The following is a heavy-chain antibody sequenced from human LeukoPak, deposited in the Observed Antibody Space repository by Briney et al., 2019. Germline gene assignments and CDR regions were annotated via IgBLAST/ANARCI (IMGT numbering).Heavy chain of an antibody. CDR2: IYYSGST. Sequence: SETLSLTCTVSGGSISSYYWIWIRRPPGKGLEWIGYIYYSGSTNYNPSLKSRVTISVDTSKNQFSLKLSSVTAADTAVYYCARDSGGWYRWFDPWGQGTLVTVSS. D-gene: IGHD6-19*01. CDR3: ARDSGGWYRWFDP. J-gene: IGHJ5*02. V-gene: IGHV4-59*01. CDR1: GGSISSYY.